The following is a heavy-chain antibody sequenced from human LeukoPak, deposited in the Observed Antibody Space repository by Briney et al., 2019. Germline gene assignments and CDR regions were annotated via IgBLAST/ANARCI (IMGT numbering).Heavy chain of an antibody. J-gene: IGHJ5*02. V-gene: IGHV3-7*01. D-gene: IGHD3-22*01. CDR3: AKALDYYDSSGYP. Sequence: GGSLRLSCAASGFTFSSYWMSWVRQAPGKGLEWVANIKQDGSEKYYVDSVKGRFTISRDNAKNSLYLQMNSLRAEDTAVYYCAKALDYYDSSGYPWGQGTLVTVSS. CDR1: GFTFSSYW. CDR2: IKQDGSEK.